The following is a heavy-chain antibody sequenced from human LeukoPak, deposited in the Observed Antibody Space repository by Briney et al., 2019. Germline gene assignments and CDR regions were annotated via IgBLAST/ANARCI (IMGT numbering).Heavy chain of an antibody. J-gene: IGHJ4*02. CDR3: ARIGPHCSGGSCYFY. CDR2: IIPILGIA. Sequence: SVKVSCKASGGTFSSYAISWVRQAPGQGLEWMGRIIPILGIANYAQKFQGRVTITADKSTSTAYMELSSLRSEDTAVYYCARIGPHCSGGSCYFYWGQGTLVTVSS. V-gene: IGHV1-69*04. CDR1: GGTFSSYA. D-gene: IGHD2-15*01.